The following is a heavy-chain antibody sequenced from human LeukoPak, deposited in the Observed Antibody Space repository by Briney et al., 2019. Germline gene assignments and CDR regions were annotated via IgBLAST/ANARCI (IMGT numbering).Heavy chain of an antibody. CDR3: ARVVRDFWSGYPNFDY. D-gene: IGHD3-3*01. V-gene: IGHV4-34*01. J-gene: IGHJ4*02. CDR1: GGSFSGYY. Sequence: SETLSLTCAVYGGSFSGYYWSWIRQPPGKGLEWIGEINHSGSTNYNPSLKSRVTISVDTSKNQFSLKLRSVTAADTAVYYCARVVRDFWSGYPNFDYWGQGTLVTVSS. CDR2: INHSGST.